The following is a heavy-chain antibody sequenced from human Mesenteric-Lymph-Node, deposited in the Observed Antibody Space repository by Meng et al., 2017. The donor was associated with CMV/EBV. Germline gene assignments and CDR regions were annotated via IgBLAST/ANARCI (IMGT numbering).Heavy chain of an antibody. Sequence: GGSLRLSCAASGFSFSSYSMNWVRQAPGKGLEWVSSITSSSSYIYYADSMKGRFTISRDNAKNSLYLQMNSLRAEDTAVYYCARGAPYQLRGENYDYYGMDVWGQGTTVTVSS. V-gene: IGHV3-21*01. CDR1: GFSFSSYS. D-gene: IGHD2-2*01. CDR3: ARGAPYQLRGENYDYYGMDV. CDR2: ITSSSSYI. J-gene: IGHJ6*02.